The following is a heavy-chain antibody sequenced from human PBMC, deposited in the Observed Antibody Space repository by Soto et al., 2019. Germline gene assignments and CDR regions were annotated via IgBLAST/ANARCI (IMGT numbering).Heavy chain of an antibody. Sequence: VQLQESGPGLVRPSETLSLTCTVSGCSISSGNSYWSWIRQPPGKGLEWIGYIYFSGSTSYSPSLKSRLTISLNTSSNQFSLKLTSVTAADTAVYYCAHDSHGGNTYFDLWGQGARVTVSS. CDR3: AHDSHGGNTYFDL. CDR1: GCSISSGNSY. CDR2: IYFSGST. J-gene: IGHJ4*02. D-gene: IGHD1-26*01. V-gene: IGHV4-30-4*01.